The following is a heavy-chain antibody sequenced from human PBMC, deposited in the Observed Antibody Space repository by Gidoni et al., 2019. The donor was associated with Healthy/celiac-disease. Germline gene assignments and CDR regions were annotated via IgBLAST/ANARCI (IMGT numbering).Heavy chain of an antibody. J-gene: IGHJ4*02. D-gene: IGHD3-3*01. CDR3: ARDSSGYRDY. V-gene: IGHV3-7*04. Sequence: EVQLVESGGGLVQPGGSLRLSCAASGFTFSRYWMSWVRQAPGKGLEWVANIKQDGSEKYYVDSGKGRFTISRDNAKNSLYRQMNSLRAEDTAVYYCARDSSGYRDYWGQGILVTVSS. CDR2: IKQDGSEK. CDR1: GFTFSRYW.